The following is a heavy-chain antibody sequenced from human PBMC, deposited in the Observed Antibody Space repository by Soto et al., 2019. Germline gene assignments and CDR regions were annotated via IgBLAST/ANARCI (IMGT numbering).Heavy chain of an antibody. CDR1: GYTFTSYA. CDR3: ARLMTTVTPSTKTPVDY. J-gene: IGHJ4*02. D-gene: IGHD4-4*01. V-gene: IGHV1-3*01. CDR2: INAGNGNT. Sequence: ASVKVSCKASGYTFTSYAMHWVRQAPGQRLEWMGWINAGNGNTKYSQKFQGRVTITRDTSASTAYMELSSLRSEDTAVYYCARLMTTVTPSTKTPVDYWGQGTLVTVSS.